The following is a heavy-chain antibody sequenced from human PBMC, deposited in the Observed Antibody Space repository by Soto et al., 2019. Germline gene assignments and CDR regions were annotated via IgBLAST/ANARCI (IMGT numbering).Heavy chain of an antibody. CDR1: GYTFTNFW. CDR2: IDPRDSYV. Sequence: PGESLKISCKGSGYTFTNFWISWVRRMPGKGLEWMATIDPRDSYVSYSPSFQGHVSVSVDKSISTAYLQWVSLKASDAAMYYCARHPTMSPPFDYWGQGALVTVSS. V-gene: IGHV5-10-1*01. D-gene: IGHD3-10*02. J-gene: IGHJ4*02. CDR3: ARHPTMSPPFDY.